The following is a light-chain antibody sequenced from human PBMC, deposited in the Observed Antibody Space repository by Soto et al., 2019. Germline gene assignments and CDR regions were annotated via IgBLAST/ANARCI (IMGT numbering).Light chain of an antibody. CDR2: GAS. J-gene: IGKJ3*01. CDR3: QQYGTPLFT. Sequence: IVLTQSPGTLSLSPGERATLSCGASQSVTNNFLAWYEQKSGQAPRLLIYGASSRATGVPDRFSDSGSGTDFTLTISRLEPGDFAVYYCQQYGTPLFTFGPGTKVDIK. CDR1: QSVTNNF. V-gene: IGKV3-20*01.